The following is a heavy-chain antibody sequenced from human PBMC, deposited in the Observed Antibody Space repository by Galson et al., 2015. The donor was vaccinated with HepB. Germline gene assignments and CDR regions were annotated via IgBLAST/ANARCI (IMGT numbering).Heavy chain of an antibody. Sequence: SLRLSCAASGFTFSSYGMHWVRQAPGKGLEWVAFIRYDGSNKYYADSVKGRFTISRDNSKNTLYLQMNSLRAEDTAVYYCAKARGNLDAFDIWGQGTMVTVSS. CDR3: AKARGNLDAFDI. D-gene: IGHD3-16*01. CDR1: GFTFSSYG. CDR2: IRYDGSNK. J-gene: IGHJ3*02. V-gene: IGHV3-30*02.